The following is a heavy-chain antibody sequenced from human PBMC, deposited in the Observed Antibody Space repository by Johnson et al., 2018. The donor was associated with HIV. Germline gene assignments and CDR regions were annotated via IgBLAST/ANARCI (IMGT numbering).Heavy chain of an antibody. V-gene: IGHV3-30*02. J-gene: IGHJ3*02. CDR3: ANALGI. CDR2: IRYAGSNK. CDR1: GFTFSDYY. Sequence: QVQLVESGGGLVKPGGSLRLSCAASGFTFSDYYMSWVRQAPGKGLEWVAVIRYAGSNKYYADSVKGRFTISRDNSKNTVYLQMHSLRTEDTAVYYCANALGIWGQGTMVTVSS.